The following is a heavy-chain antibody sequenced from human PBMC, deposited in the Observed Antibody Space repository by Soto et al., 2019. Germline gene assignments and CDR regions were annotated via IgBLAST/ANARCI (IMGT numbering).Heavy chain of an antibody. J-gene: IGHJ4*02. CDR1: GFTFSSYW. Sequence: GSLRLSCTASGFTFSSYWMHWVRQAPGKGLVWVSRINSDGSSISYADSVKGRFTISRDNAKNTLYLQMSSLRAEDTAVYYCAKRTSMSGNYFDYWGQGTLVTVSS. CDR2: INSDGSSI. CDR3: AKRTSMSGNYFDY. V-gene: IGHV3-74*01. D-gene: IGHD3-10*01.